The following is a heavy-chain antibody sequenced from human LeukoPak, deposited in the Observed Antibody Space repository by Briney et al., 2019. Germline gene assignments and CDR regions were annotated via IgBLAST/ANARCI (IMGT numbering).Heavy chain of an antibody. D-gene: IGHD5-18*01. Sequence: VASVKVSCKASGYTFTSYGISWVRQAPGQGLEWMGWISAYNGNTNYAQKLQGRVTMTTDTSTSTAYMALRSLRSDDTAVYYCAAGYSYGWFDPWGQGTLVTVSS. J-gene: IGHJ5*02. CDR2: ISAYNGNT. V-gene: IGHV1-18*01. CDR1: GYTFTSYG. CDR3: AAGYSYGWFDP.